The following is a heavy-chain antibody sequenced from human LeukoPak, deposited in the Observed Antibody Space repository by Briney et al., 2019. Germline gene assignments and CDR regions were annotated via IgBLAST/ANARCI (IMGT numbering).Heavy chain of an antibody. CDR2: INPNSGGT. Sequence: GASVNVSCKASGYTFTAYYRHWLRQAPGQGLEWIGWINPNSGGTNYAQKFEGRVNMNSATSISTAYMALSRLRSDDTAVYYCARAHHYYDSSGYYYVGYFDYWGQGTLVTVSS. CDR3: ARAHHYYDSSGYYYVGYFDY. CDR1: GYTFTAYY. V-gene: IGHV1-2*02. D-gene: IGHD3-22*01. J-gene: IGHJ4*02.